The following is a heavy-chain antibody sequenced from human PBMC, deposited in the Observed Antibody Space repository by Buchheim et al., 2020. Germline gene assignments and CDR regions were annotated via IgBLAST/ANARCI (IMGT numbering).Heavy chain of an antibody. CDR1: GFTFSSYE. Sequence: EVQLVESGGGLVQPGGSLRLSCAASGFTFSSYEMNWVRQAPGKGLEWVSYISSSGSTIYYADSVKGRFTISRDNAKHSLYLQMNSLRAEDTAVYYCARDVGSYYDFWSGQDYYYYGMDVWGQGTT. CDR3: ARDVGSYYDFWSGQDYYYYGMDV. CDR2: ISSSGSTI. V-gene: IGHV3-48*03. J-gene: IGHJ6*02. D-gene: IGHD3-3*01.